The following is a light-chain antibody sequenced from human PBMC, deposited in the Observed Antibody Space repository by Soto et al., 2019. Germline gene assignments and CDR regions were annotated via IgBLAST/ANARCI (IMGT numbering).Light chain of an antibody. V-gene: IGLV1-44*01. Sequence: QSVLTQPPSASGTPGQRVIISCSGSSSNIGSNTVNWYQQIPGTAPKLLIYSYNQRPSGVPDRFSGSKSDTSASLAISGVKSGDEAEDSCASSDVILNGVLFGGGTKLTVL. J-gene: IGLJ2*01. CDR2: SYN. CDR1: SSNIGSNT. CDR3: ASSDVILNGVL.